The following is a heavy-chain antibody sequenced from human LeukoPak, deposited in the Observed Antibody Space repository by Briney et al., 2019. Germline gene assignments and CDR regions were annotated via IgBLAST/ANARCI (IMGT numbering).Heavy chain of an antibody. CDR2: ISYDGSNK. J-gene: IGHJ4*02. V-gene: IGHV3-30-3*01. D-gene: IGHD6-25*01. CDR1: GFTFSSYA. CDR3: ARDFQPGGSGTQPDY. Sequence: GGSLRLSCAASGFTFSSYALHWVRQAPGKGLEWVAVISYDGSNKYYADSVKGRFTISRENSKIPLYLQMNILRDEDTAVYYCARDFQPGGSGTQPDYWGQGTLVNVST.